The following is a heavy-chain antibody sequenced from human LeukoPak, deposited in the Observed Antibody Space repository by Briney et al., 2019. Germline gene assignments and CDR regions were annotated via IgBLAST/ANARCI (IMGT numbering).Heavy chain of an antibody. CDR1: GFTFSSYA. D-gene: IGHD6-13*01. Sequence: GMPLRLSCAASGFTFSSYAMHWVRQAPGKGLEWVAVISYDGSNKYYADSVKGRFTISRDNSKNTLYLQMNSLRAEDTAVYYCARDRSSSWCIDYWGQGTLVTVSS. V-gene: IGHV3-30*04. CDR2: ISYDGSNK. CDR3: ARDRSSSWCIDY. J-gene: IGHJ4*02.